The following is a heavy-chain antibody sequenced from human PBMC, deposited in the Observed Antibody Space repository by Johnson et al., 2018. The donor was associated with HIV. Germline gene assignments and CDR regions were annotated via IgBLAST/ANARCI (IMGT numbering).Heavy chain of an antibody. CDR2: ISYDGSNK. J-gene: IGHJ3*01. D-gene: IGHD1-26*01. CDR1: GFTFSSYA. CDR3: ARSGARSVRGGAFDF. Sequence: PGGSLRLSCAASGFTFSSYAMHWVRQAPGKGLEWVAVISYDGSNKYYADSVKGRFTISRDNSKNTLYLQMNSLRAEDTAVYYCARSGARSVRGGAFDFWGQGTMVTVSS. V-gene: IGHV3-30-3*01.